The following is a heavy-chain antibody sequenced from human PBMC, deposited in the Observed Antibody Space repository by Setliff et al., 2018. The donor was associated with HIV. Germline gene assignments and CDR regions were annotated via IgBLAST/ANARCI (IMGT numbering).Heavy chain of an antibody. CDR3: ARGYYGSGSYWWFDP. CDR2: IFTSGST. CDR1: GGSFSNYC. Sequence: KPSETLSLTCTVSGGSFSNYCWNWIRQSPGKGLEWIGYIFTSGSTNYNPSLKSRVTMSVDTSKNQFSLKLSSVTAADTAVYYCARGYYGSGSYWWFDPWGQGTLVTVSS. D-gene: IGHD3-10*01. J-gene: IGHJ5*02. V-gene: IGHV4-4*09.